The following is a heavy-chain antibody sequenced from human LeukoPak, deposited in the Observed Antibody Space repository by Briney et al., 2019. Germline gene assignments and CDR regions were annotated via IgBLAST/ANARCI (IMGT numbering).Heavy chain of an antibody. Sequence: ASVKVSCKASGYTFTGYYMHWVRQAPGQGLEWMGWINPNSGGTNYAQKFQGRVTMTRDTSISTAYMELSRLRSDDTAVYYSARQLSRYSYGHDAFDIWGQGTMVTVSS. V-gene: IGHV1-2*02. D-gene: IGHD5-18*01. J-gene: IGHJ3*02. CDR3: ARQLSRYSYGHDAFDI. CDR2: INPNSGGT. CDR1: GYTFTGYY.